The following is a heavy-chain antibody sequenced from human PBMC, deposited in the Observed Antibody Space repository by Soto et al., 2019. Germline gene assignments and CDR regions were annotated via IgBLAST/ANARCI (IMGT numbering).Heavy chain of an antibody. CDR3: ATSFGTGSRAFDY. CDR2: FNPILSFS. D-gene: IGHD3-10*01. CDR1: GDTFNFYT. Sequence: QVQLVQSGAEVKKPGSSVKVSCKASGDTFNFYTINWVRQAPGLGLEWMGRFNPILSFSNSALKFQGRVTLTADKSTSTAYMELSSLRSEDTAIYYCATSFGTGSRAFDYWGQGALGTVSS. V-gene: IGHV1-69*02. J-gene: IGHJ4*02.